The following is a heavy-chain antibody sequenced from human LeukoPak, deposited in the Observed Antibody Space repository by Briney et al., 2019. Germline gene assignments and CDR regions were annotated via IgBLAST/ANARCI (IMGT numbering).Heavy chain of an antibody. Sequence: PGGSLRLSCAASGFTFSTYAMTWVRQAPGKGLEWVSAIGTAGDPHYSDSVRGRFTISRDNSKNTLSLQMNNLRAEDTAIYYCAKDCSCDYWGQGTLVTVSS. CDR3: AKDCSCDY. J-gene: IGHJ4*02. CDR2: IGTAGDP. CDR1: GFTFSTYA. V-gene: IGHV3-23*01. D-gene: IGHD2-15*01.